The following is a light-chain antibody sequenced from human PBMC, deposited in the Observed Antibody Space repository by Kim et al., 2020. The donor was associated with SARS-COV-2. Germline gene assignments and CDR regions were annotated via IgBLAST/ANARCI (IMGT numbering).Light chain of an antibody. J-gene: IGKJ1*01. Sequence: ASVGDRVTITCRPSRSIKNLLAWYQQKPGRVPKRLIYDVSSLESGVPSRFSGSGSGTEFTLTISSLQPDDFATYFCQEYNTYPLTFGQGTKVDIK. V-gene: IGKV1-5*01. CDR2: DVS. CDR1: RSIKNL. CDR3: QEYNTYPLT.